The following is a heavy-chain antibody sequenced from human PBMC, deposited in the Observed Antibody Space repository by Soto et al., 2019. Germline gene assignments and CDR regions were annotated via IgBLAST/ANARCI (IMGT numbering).Heavy chain of an antibody. CDR1: GFAFSSFN. CDR2: IFTRSSQI. Sequence: PGGSLRLSCTASGFAFSSFNMNWVRQAPGKGLEWVSSIFTRSSQIYYADSEKGRFTISRDDAKNSLFLQMNSLSVEDTAVYYCARDLLAGQQLVIPWFHPWGQGTLVTVSS. V-gene: IGHV3-21*01. CDR3: ARDLLAGQQLVIPWFHP. J-gene: IGHJ5*02. D-gene: IGHD1-26*01.